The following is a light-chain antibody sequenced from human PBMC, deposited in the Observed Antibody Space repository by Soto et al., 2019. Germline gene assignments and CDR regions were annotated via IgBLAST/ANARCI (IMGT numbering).Light chain of an antibody. Sequence: DIQMTQSPSSLSPSVGDRVTITCQASQDIRTYLNWYQQKPGKAPKLLIYDVSHLESGVPARFSGSGSGTDFSFTITNLQPADVATYYCQQYDHFPLTFGGGTRVEIK. CDR1: QDIRTY. CDR2: DVS. V-gene: IGKV1-33*01. CDR3: QQYDHFPLT. J-gene: IGKJ4*01.